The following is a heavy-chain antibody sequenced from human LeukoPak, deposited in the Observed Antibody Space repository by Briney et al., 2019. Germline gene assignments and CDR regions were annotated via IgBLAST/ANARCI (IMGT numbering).Heavy chain of an antibody. J-gene: IGHJ4*02. V-gene: IGHV4-34*01. CDR1: GGSFSGYY. CDR3: ARRRFGAARCYFDY. Sequence: PSETLSLTCAVYGGSFSGYYWSWIRQPPGKGLEWIGEINHSGSTNYNPSLRSRVTISVDTSKNQFSLKLSSVTAADTAVYYRARRRFGAARCYFDYWGQGTLVTVSS. CDR2: INHSGST. D-gene: IGHD3-10*01.